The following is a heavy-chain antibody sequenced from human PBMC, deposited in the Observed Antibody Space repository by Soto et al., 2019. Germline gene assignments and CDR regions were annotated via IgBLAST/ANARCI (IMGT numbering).Heavy chain of an antibody. J-gene: IGHJ6*03. CDR2: IYYSGST. V-gene: IGHV4-39*01. D-gene: IGHD3-10*01. CDR3: ARHGAHGGFGEGDYYYYMDV. CDR1: GGSISSGGYY. Sequence: SETLSLTCAVSGGSISSGGYYWGWIRQPPGKGLEWIGSIYYSGSTYYNPSLKSRVTISVDTSKNQFSLKLSSVTAADTAVYYCARHGAHGGFGEGDYYYYMDVWGKGTTVTVSS.